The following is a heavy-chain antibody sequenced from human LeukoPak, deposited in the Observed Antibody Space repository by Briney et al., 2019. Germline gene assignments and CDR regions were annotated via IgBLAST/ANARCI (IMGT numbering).Heavy chain of an antibody. V-gene: IGHV4-59*01. Sequence: SETLSLTCTVSGGSISSYYWSWIRQPPGKGLEWIGYIYYSGSTYYNPSLKSRVTISVDTSKNQFSLKLSSVTAADTAVYYCARDLVRVGPVAGSAYYYGMDVWGQGTTVTVSS. CDR2: IYYSGST. J-gene: IGHJ6*02. D-gene: IGHD6-19*01. CDR3: ARDLVRVGPVAGSAYYYGMDV. CDR1: GGSISSYY.